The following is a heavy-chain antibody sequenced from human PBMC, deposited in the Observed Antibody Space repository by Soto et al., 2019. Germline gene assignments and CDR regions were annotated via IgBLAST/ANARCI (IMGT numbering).Heavy chain of an antibody. CDR2: IYTSGST. Sequence: SSETLSLTCTVSGGSIISYYWSWIRQPAGKGLEWIGRIYTSGSTNYNPSLKSRVTMSVDTSKNQFSLKLSSVTAADTAVYYCARACSSNSCYDVFDYWGQGTLVTVSS. V-gene: IGHV4-4*07. D-gene: IGHD2-2*01. CDR1: GGSIISYY. CDR3: ARACSSNSCYDVFDY. J-gene: IGHJ4*02.